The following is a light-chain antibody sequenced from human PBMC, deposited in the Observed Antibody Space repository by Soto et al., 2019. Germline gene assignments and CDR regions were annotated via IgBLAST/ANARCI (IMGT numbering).Light chain of an antibody. CDR3: QQRSNWPPN. Sequence: IVFAQSPGTLSFSPGERATLSCRASQSVSSNLAWYQQKPGQAPRLLIYGASTRATGIPARFSGSGSGTDFTLTISSLEPEDFAVYYCQQRSNWPPNFGQGTRLEIK. J-gene: IGKJ5*01. CDR2: GAS. CDR1: QSVSSN. V-gene: IGKV3-11*01.